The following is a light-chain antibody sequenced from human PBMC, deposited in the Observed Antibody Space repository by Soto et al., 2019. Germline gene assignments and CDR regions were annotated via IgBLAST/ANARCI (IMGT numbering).Light chain of an antibody. V-gene: IGKV1-9*01. J-gene: IGKJ5*01. CDR3: QQLFDSPIT. CDR2: DAS. Sequence: IQLTQSPSSLSASVGDRVTITCRASQDIRNYLAWYQQKPGKAPKLLICDASTLYSGVPSRFSATVSGTEFSLTITSLQPEDFATYYCQQLFDSPITFGQGTRLEIK. CDR1: QDIRNY.